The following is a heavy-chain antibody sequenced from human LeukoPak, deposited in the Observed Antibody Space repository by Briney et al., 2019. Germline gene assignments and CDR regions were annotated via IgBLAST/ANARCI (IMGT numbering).Heavy chain of an antibody. CDR2: ISYDGSNK. CDR1: GFTFTSYA. CDR3: AKGERLWGGSYPPYYFDY. V-gene: IGHV3-30*04. Sequence: PGGSLRLSCTASGFTFTSYAMHWVRQAPGKGLEWVAVISYDGSNKYYADSVKGRFTISRDNSKNTLYLQMNSLRAEDTAVYYCAKGERLWGGSYPPYYFDYWGQGTLVTVSS. J-gene: IGHJ4*02. D-gene: IGHD1-26*01.